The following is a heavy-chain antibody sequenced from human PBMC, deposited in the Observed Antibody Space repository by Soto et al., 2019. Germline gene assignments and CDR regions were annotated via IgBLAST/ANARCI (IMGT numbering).Heavy chain of an antibody. D-gene: IGHD3-10*01. J-gene: IGHJ3*02. CDR2: IYYSGST. CDR1: GGSISSYY. V-gene: IGHV4-59*05. CDR3: ARSYLVRGVIITDAFDI. Sequence: SETLSLTCAVSGGSISSYYWSWIRQPPGKGLEWIGSIYYSGSTYYNPSLKSRVTISVDTSKNQFSLKLSSVTAADTAVYYCARSYLVRGVIITDAFDIWGQGTMVTVSS.